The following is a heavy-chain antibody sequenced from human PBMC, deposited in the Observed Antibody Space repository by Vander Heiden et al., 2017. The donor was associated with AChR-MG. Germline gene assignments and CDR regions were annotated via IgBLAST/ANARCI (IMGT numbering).Heavy chain of an antibody. CDR2: IYSGGST. Sequence: EVQLVESGGGWIEPGGSLRLSCAASGFTVSSNYMSWVRQAPGKGLEWVSVIYSGGSTYYADSVKGRFTISRDNSKNTLYLQMNSLRAEDTAVYYCFTMSPYYYGMDVWGQGTTVTVSS. J-gene: IGHJ6*02. V-gene: IGHV3-53*01. CDR3: FTMSPYYYGMDV. D-gene: IGHD1-1*01. CDR1: GFTVSSNY.